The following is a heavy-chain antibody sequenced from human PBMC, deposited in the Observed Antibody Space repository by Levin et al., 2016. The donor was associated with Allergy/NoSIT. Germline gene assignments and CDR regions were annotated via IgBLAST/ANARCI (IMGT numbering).Heavy chain of an antibody. CDR3: ARFQYSGYDSYYYYGMGV. D-gene: IGHD5-12*01. CDR2: IIPIFGTA. Sequence: WVRQAPGQGLEWMGGIIPIFGTANYAQKFQGRVTITADESTSTAYMELSSLRSEDTAVYYCARFQYSGYDSYYYYGMGVWGQGTTVTVSS. J-gene: IGHJ6*02. V-gene: IGHV1-69*01.